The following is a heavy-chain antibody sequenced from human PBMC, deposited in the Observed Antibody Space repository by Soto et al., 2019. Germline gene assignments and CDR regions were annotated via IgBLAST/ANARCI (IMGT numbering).Heavy chain of an antibody. CDR1: GYTFTSYA. D-gene: IGHD4-17*01. CDR3: DSAPSDYGGSSVALDI. Sequence: ASVKVSCKASGYTFTSYAMHWVRQAPGERLAWMGWINAGNGNTKYSQKFQGRVTITRDTSASTAYMELSSLRSEDTAVYYCDSAPSDYGGSSVALDIRGQGAMVTVS. J-gene: IGHJ3*02. V-gene: IGHV1-3*01. CDR2: INAGNGNT.